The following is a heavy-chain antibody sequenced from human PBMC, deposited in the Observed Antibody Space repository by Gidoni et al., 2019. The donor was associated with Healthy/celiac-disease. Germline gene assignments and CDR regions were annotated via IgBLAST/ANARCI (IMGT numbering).Heavy chain of an antibody. J-gene: IGHJ4*02. CDR2: INHSGST. CDR3: ARGSSPRARSYYYDSSGYYYGY. Sequence: QVQLQQWGAGLLKPSETLSLTCAVYGGSSSGYYWSWIRQPPGKGLEWIGEINHSGSTNYNPSLKSRVTISVDTSKNQFSLKLSSVTAADTAVYYCARGSSPRARSYYYDSSGYYYGYWGQGTLVTVSS. D-gene: IGHD3-22*01. V-gene: IGHV4-34*01. CDR1: GGSSSGYY.